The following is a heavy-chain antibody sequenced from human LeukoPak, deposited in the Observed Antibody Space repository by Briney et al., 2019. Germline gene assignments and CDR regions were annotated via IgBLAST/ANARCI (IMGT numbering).Heavy chain of an antibody. Sequence: GGSLRLSCAASGFTFSSYSMNWVRQAPGKGLEWVSSISSSGSYIYYADSVKGRFTISRDNAKNSLYLQMNSLRAEDTAIYYCAEEVGNTYPTFDYWGQGTLVTVSS. D-gene: IGHD1-26*01. CDR1: GFTFSSYS. V-gene: IGHV3-21*04. J-gene: IGHJ4*02. CDR2: ISSSGSYI. CDR3: AEEVGNTYPTFDY.